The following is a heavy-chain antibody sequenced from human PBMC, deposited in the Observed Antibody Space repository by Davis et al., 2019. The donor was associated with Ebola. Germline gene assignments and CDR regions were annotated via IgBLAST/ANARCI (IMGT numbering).Heavy chain of an antibody. V-gene: IGHV1-58*02. J-gene: IGHJ4*02. CDR2: IVVGSGNT. D-gene: IGHD1-14*01. CDR3: AASAGTVGKFDF. Sequence: SVKVSCKASGYTFTGYYMHWVRQAPGQRLEWIGGIVVGSGNTNYAQKFRERLTMTRDMSTSTAYMELSSLRFEDTAVYYCAASAGTVGKFDFWGQGTLVTVSS. CDR1: GYTFTGYY.